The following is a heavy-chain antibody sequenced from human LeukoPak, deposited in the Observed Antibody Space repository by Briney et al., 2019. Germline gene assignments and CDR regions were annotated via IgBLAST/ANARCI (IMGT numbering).Heavy chain of an antibody. CDR1: GGSFSGYY. CDR3: ARRYYDILTGYYFDY. D-gene: IGHD3-9*01. CDR2: INHSGST. Sequence: SETLSLTCAVYGGSFSGYYWSWIRQPPGKGLEWIGEINHSGSTNYNPSLKSRVTISVDTSKNQFSLKLCSVTAADTAVYYCARRYYDILTGYYFDYWGQGTLVTVSS. J-gene: IGHJ4*02. V-gene: IGHV4-34*01.